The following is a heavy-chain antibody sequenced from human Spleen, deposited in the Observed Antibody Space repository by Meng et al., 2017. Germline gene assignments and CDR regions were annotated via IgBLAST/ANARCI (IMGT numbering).Heavy chain of an antibody. D-gene: IGHD3-10*01. CDR2: ISSSSAYI. CDR3: ARSITLVRGVFGYYGVDV. Sequence: GGSLRLSCVASGFTFSSNTMNWVRQVPGKGLEWVSSISSSSAYIYYGDSMKGRLTVSRDNAKNSLYLQMNSLRVEDTALYYCARSITLVRGVFGYYGVDVWGQGTTVTVSS. V-gene: IGHV3-21*01. CDR1: GFTFSSNT. J-gene: IGHJ6*02.